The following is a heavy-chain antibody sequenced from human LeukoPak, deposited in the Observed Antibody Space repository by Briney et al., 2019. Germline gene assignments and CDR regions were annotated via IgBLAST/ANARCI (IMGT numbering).Heavy chain of an antibody. CDR3: ARDPPTPGVATPSQTTPLDY. CDR2: VYPRGST. Sequence: SETLSLTCTVSGDSISSYYWSWIRQPAGKGLEWIGRVYPRGSTNYNPSLDSRVTMSADTSKTQFSLKLSSVTAADTAVYYCARDPPTPGVATPSQTTPLDYWGQGTLVTVSS. J-gene: IGHJ4*02. D-gene: IGHD4-11*01. CDR1: GDSISSYY. V-gene: IGHV4-4*07.